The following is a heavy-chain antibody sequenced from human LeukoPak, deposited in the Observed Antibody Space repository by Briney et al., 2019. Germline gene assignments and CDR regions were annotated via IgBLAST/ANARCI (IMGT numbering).Heavy chain of an antibody. Sequence: GASVKVSCTASGYTFTGDYMHWGRQAPGQGLEWMGWINPNSGGTNYAQKFEGRVTMTRDTSISTADMELSSLTSEDTAVYYCARGHSSLRLYYFDYWGQGTLVTVSS. V-gene: IGHV1-2*02. CDR3: ARGHSSLRLYYFDY. CDR2: INPNSGGT. CDR1: GYTFTGDY. J-gene: IGHJ4*02. D-gene: IGHD6-6*01.